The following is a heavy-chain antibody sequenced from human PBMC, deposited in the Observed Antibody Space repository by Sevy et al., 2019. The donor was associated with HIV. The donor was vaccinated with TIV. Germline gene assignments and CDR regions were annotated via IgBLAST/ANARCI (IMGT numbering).Heavy chain of an antibody. Sequence: SETLSLTCTVSGGSINNYYWSWIRHPPGKGLEWIGYIYYSGNTNYNPSLKSRVTISADTSKNQFSLKLSSVTAADTAVYYCARESIAAAGDFDYWGQGTLVTVSS. CDR3: ARESIAAAGDFDY. V-gene: IGHV4-59*01. D-gene: IGHD6-13*01. CDR1: GGSINNYY. J-gene: IGHJ4*02. CDR2: IYYSGNT.